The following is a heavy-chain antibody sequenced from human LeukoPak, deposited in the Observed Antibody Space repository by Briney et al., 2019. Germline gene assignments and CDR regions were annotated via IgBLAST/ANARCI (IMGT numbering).Heavy chain of an antibody. D-gene: IGHD6-19*01. J-gene: IGHJ3*02. Sequence: GGSLRLSCAASGFTFSSYGMHWVRQAPGRGLEWEAFIRYDGSNKYYADSVKGRFTISRDNSKNTLYLQMNSLRAEDTAVYYCAKPIRPYSSGWYSFDAFDIWGQGTMVTVSS. CDR1: GFTFSSYG. CDR3: AKPIRPYSSGWYSFDAFDI. CDR2: IRYDGSNK. V-gene: IGHV3-30*02.